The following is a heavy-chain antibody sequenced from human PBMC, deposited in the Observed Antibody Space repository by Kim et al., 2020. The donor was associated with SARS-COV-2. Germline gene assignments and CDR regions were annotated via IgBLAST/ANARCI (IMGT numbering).Heavy chain of an antibody. CDR3: TPYYYGSGSLDY. V-gene: IGHV3-49*04. CDR1: GFTFGDYA. J-gene: IGHJ4*02. Sequence: GGSLRLSCTASGFTFGDYAMSWVRQAPGKGLEWVGFIRSKAYGGTTEYAASVKGRFTISRDDSKSIAYLQMNSLKTEDTAVYYCTPYYYGSGSLDYWGQGTLVTVSS. D-gene: IGHD3-10*01. CDR2: IRSKAYGGTT.